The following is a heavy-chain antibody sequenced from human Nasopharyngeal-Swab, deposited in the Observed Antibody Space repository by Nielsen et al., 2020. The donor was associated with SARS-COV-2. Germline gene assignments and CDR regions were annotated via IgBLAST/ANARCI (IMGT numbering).Heavy chain of an antibody. CDR2: LYWDDDN. CDR1: GFSLSTSKVG. D-gene: IGHD6-19*01. J-gene: IGHJ4*02. Sequence: SGPTLVKPSQTLTLTCTFSGFSLSTSKVGVSWVRQLPGKALEWLALLYWDDDNRYSPSLKNRITITRDTSKNQVVLTMTNMDPVDTATYYCVHSTGWRLDYWGQGTLVTVSS. V-gene: IGHV2-5*02. CDR3: VHSTGWRLDY.